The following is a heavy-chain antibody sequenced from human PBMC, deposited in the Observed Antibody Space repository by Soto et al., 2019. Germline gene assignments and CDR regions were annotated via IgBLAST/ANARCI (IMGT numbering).Heavy chain of an antibody. CDR3: ARGLSAFDP. J-gene: IGHJ5*02. Sequence: PSETLSLTCAVSGGSMRSYFWSWIRQPAGKGLEWIGRIYSSGSTSYNPSLKSRVTMSVDTSKNQVSLRLNSMTAADTAVYYCARGLSAFDPWGQGTQVTVSS. V-gene: IGHV4-4*07. CDR1: GGSMRSYF. D-gene: IGHD3-16*01. CDR2: IYSSGST.